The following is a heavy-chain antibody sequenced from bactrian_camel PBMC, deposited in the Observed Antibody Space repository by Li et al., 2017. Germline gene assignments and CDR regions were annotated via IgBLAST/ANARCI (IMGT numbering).Heavy chain of an antibody. CDR1: GHTFSRYC. J-gene: IGHJ6*01. CDR3: AADLPFGPSSFGY. D-gene: IGHD1*01. Sequence: QVQLVESGGGSVRSGGSLRLSCAAAGHTFSRYCMAWFRQAPGKGLEWVSSIYTGDGSTYYADSVKGRFTISKYNANNTLYLQMNSLKPEDTAVYYCAADLPFGPSSFGYWGQGTQVTVS. V-gene: IGHV3-2*01. CDR2: IYTGDGST.